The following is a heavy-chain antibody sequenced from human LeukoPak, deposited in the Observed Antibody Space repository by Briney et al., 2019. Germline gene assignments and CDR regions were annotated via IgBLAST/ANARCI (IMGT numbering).Heavy chain of an antibody. CDR1: GGTFSSYA. CDR2: IIPIFGTA. CDR3: AREERELWPLAFDI. V-gene: IGHV1-69*13. J-gene: IGHJ3*02. D-gene: IGHD2-21*01. Sequence: SVKVSCKASGGTFSSYAISWVRQAPGQGLEWMGGIIPIFGTANYAQKFQGRVTITADESTSTAYMELSSMRSEDTAVYYCAREERELWPLAFDIWGQGTMVTVSS.